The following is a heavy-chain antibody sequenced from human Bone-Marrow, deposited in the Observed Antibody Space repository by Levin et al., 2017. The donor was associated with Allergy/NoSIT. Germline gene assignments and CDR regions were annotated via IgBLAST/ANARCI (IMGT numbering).Heavy chain of an antibody. J-gene: IGHJ6*02. D-gene: IGHD5-12*01. CDR2: IIQVYDAT. V-gene: IGHV1-69*01. Sequence: KISCQTSGGTLGSYALSWVRQAPGQGLEWMGGIIQVYDATVYAQKFQGRVTFTADESTGTVYMELRSLRSEDTAVYYCATRGSIGPGVGHHYYYGMDVWGQGTTVTVSS. CDR1: GGTLGSYA. CDR3: ATRGSIGPGVGHHYYYGMDV.